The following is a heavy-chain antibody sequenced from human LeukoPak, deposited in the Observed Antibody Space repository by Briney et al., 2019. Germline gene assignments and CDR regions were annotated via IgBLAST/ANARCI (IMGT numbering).Heavy chain of an antibody. CDR1: GGSITSGNYY. CDR3: ARVRTMVRGVISNWFDP. J-gene: IGHJ5*02. V-gene: IGHV4-30-4*01. Sequence: PSETLSLTCTVSGGSITSGNYYWSWIRQPPGKDLEWIGYIFHLGSTYYNPSLKSRVTISVDTSKNQFSLKLSSVTAADTAVYYCARVRTMVRGVISNWFDPWGQGTLVTVSS. D-gene: IGHD3-10*01. CDR2: IFHLGST.